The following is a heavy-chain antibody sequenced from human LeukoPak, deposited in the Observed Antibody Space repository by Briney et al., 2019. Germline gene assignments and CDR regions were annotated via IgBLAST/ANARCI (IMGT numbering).Heavy chain of an antibody. D-gene: IGHD3-9*01. CDR1: VGSISSYY. Sequence: SETLSLTCTVSVGSISSYYWSWIRQPAGKGLEWIGRIYTCGSTNYNPSLKSRVTMSVDTTKYQFSLMLSSVTAADTAVYYCARDQDIVTGTDAFHIWGEGTMVTVSS. V-gene: IGHV4-4*07. J-gene: IGHJ3*02. CDR2: IYTCGST. CDR3: ARDQDIVTGTDAFHI.